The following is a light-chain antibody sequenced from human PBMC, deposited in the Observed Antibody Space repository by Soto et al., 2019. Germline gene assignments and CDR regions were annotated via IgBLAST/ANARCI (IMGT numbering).Light chain of an antibody. CDR3: CSYAGSFNYV. J-gene: IGLJ1*01. Sequence: QSALTQPRSVSGSPGQSVTISCTGTTSDVAGYNFVSWYQQHPGKAPKLMIYDVSKRPSGVPDRFSGSKSGYTAPLTISGLQAEDESDYYCCSYAGSFNYVFGTGTKVTVL. CDR2: DVS. V-gene: IGLV2-11*01. CDR1: TSDVAGYNF.